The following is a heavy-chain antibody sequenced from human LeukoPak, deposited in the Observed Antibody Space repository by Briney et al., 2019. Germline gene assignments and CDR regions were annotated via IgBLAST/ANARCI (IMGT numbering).Heavy chain of an antibody. Sequence: PSETLSLTCTVSGGSISSGGYYWSWIRQHPGKGLEWIGYIYYSGSTYYNPSLKSRVTISVDTSKNQFSLKLSSVTAADTAVYYCARDHVTGVKPTAWFDPWGQGTLVTVSS. CDR2: IYYSGST. V-gene: IGHV4-31*03. CDR3: ARDHVTGVKPTAWFDP. D-gene: IGHD4-23*01. CDR1: GGSISSGGYY. J-gene: IGHJ5*02.